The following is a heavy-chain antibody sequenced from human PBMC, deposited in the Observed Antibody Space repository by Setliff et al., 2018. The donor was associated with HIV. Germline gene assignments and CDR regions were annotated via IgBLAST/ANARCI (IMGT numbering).Heavy chain of an antibody. CDR2: IIAGDGRT. Sequence: ASVKVSCKASGYTFINYGIHWVRQAPGQRPQWMGWIIAGDGRTKYSQDFQGRVTFTSDTSATTAYMELSSLSSEDTAVYYCARSRSMDVWGQGTLVTVSS. J-gene: IGHJ4*02. V-gene: IGHV1-3*01. CDR3: ARSRSMDV. D-gene: IGHD2-8*01. CDR1: GYTFINYG.